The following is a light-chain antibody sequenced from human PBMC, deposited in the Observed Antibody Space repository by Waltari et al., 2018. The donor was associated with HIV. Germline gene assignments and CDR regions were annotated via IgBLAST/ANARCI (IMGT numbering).Light chain of an antibody. CDR1: SSDVGSYNL. Sequence: QSALTQPASVSGSPGQSITISCTGTSSDVGSYNLVSWYQQHPGKAPKFMIYEVNKRPSGVSNRFSGSKSGNTASLTISGLQAEDEADYYCCSYAGNSIYWVF. CDR3: CSYAGNSIYWV. J-gene: IGLJ3*02. CDR2: EVN. V-gene: IGLV2-23*02.